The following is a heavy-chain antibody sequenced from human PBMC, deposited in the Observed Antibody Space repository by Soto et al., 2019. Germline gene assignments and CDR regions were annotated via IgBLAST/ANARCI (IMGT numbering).Heavy chain of an antibody. CDR2: IIPIFGTA. D-gene: IGHD6-19*01. CDR3: ARAPPPLGSSGWIFDY. J-gene: IGHJ4*02. CDR1: GGTFSSCA. Sequence: QVQLVQSGAEEKKPGSSVKVSCKASGGTFSSCAISWVRQAPGQGLEWMGGIIPIFGTANYAQKFQGRVTITADKSTSTAYMELSSLRSEDTAVYYCARAPPPLGSSGWIFDYWGQGTLVTVSS. V-gene: IGHV1-69*06.